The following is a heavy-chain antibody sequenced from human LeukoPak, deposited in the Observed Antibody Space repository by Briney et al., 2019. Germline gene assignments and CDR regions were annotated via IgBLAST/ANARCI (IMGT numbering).Heavy chain of an antibody. CDR2: IIPIFGTA. Sequence: ASVKVSCKASGGTFSSYAISWVRQRPGQGLEWMGGIIPIFGTANYAQKFQGRVTITADESTSTAYMELSSLRSEDTAVYYCARAVMVRGVPGGINWFDPWGQGTLVTVSS. J-gene: IGHJ5*02. V-gene: IGHV1-69*01. D-gene: IGHD3-10*01. CDR3: ARAVMVRGVPGGINWFDP. CDR1: GGTFSSYA.